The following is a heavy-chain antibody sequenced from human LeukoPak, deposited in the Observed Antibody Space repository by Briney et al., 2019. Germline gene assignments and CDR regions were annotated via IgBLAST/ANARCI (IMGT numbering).Heavy chain of an antibody. D-gene: IGHD4-17*01. J-gene: IGHJ6*02. CDR1: GGSISHYY. CDR3: AREDPQTTVPEGMDV. Sequence: PSETLSLTCTVSGGSISHYYWGWIRQSPGKGLEWIGYTYYSGTTNYNPPLKSRVTISVDTSRNQFSLQLRSVTAADTAVYYCAREDPQTTVPEGMDVWGQGTTVIVSS. CDR2: TYYSGTT. V-gene: IGHV4-59*01.